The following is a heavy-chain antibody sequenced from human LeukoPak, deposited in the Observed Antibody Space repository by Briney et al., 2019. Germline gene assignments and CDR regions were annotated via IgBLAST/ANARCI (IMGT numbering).Heavy chain of an antibody. Sequence: GGSLRLSCTASRFTFSSYGMGWVRQAPGKGLEWVSTISANGGSTYYADSVEGRFTISRDNAKKSLYLQMNSLRAEDTAVYYCTRDRTAGAFDVWGQGTMVTVSS. CDR1: RFTFSSYG. D-gene: IGHD2-21*02. V-gene: IGHV3-23*01. CDR2: ISANGGST. CDR3: TRDRTAGAFDV. J-gene: IGHJ3*01.